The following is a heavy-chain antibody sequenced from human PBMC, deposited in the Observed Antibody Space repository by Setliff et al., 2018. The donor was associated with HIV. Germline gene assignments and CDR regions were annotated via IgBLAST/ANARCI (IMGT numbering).Heavy chain of an antibody. CDR3: ARLHGDFYFDL. CDR2: IYHSGST. D-gene: IGHD4-17*01. CDR1: GGSISSSNW. V-gene: IGHV4-4*02. J-gene: IGHJ4*02. Sequence: PSETLSLTCAVSGGSISSSNWWSWVRQPPGKGLEWIGEIYHSGSTNYNPSLKSRVTISIDKSKNQFSLRLSFVTAADTAVYYCARLHGDFYFDLWGQGTLVTVSS.